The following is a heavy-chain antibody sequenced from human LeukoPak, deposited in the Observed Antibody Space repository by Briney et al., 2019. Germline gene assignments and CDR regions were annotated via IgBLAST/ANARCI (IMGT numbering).Heavy chain of an antibody. V-gene: IGHV4-4*07. CDR1: GGSISSYY. D-gene: IGHD3-10*01. J-gene: IGHJ5*02. Sequence: SETLSLTCTVSGGSISSYYWSWIRQPAGKGLEWIGRIYNGGIITYNPSLKSRVTMSIDTSNNQFSLRLGFVTAADTAVYYCARDSGTTGEVKFDPWGQGTLVTVSS. CDR3: ARDSGTTGEVKFDP. CDR2: IYNGGII.